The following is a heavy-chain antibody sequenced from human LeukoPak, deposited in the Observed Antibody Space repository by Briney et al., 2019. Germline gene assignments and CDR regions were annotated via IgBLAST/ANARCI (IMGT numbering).Heavy chain of an antibody. D-gene: IGHD2-21*02. CDR3: ARMDLDGGDSIGFDS. CDR1: GYTFTGFF. CDR2: INPNIGDA. J-gene: IGHJ5*01. Sequence: ASVKVSCKASGYTFTGFFMHWVRQAPGQGLEWMGWINPNIGDAYYAQKFQGRVTMTRDRSINTAYMELSRLASDDTAVYYCARMDLDGGDSIGFDSWGQGTLVTVSS. V-gene: IGHV1-2*02.